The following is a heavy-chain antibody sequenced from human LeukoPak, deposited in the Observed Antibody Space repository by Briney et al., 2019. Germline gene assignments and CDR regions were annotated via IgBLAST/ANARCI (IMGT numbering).Heavy chain of an antibody. CDR1: GFTFSSYG. CDR2: ISYDGSNK. CDR3: AKAGVDTAMALDY. J-gene: IGHJ4*02. Sequence: GGSLRLSCAASGFTFSSYGMHWVRQAPGKGLEWGSVISYDGSNKYYADSVKGRFTISRDNSKNTLYLQMNSLRAEDTAVYYCAKAGVDTAMALDYWGQGTLVTVSS. D-gene: IGHD5-18*01. V-gene: IGHV3-30*18.